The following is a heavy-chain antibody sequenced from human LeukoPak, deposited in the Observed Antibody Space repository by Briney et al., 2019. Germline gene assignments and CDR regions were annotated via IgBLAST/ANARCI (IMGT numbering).Heavy chain of an antibody. CDR3: ARLRDGRWLLEY. CDR1: GGSISSSGYY. Sequence: SETLSLTCTASGGSISSSGYYWGWIRQAPGKGLEWIASLSYGGTTYYNPSLKSRVTISEDRSKNQFSLKLSSVTAADTAVYYCARLRDGRWLLEYWGQGTLVTVSS. CDR2: LSYGGTT. J-gene: IGHJ4*02. V-gene: IGHV4-39*01. D-gene: IGHD5-24*01.